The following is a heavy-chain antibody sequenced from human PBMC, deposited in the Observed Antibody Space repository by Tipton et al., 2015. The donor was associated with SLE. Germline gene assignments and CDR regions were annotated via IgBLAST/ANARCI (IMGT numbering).Heavy chain of an antibody. CDR1: GGSISSSSYY. CDR2: IYDSGRT. V-gene: IGHV4-39*01. J-gene: IGHJ3*02. Sequence: TLSLTCTVSGGSISSSSYYWGWIRQPPGKGLKWIGSIYDSGRTYYNPSLKSRVTISVDTSKKQFSLNLSSVTAADTAVYYCARLRTEVGSVGDPMWAFDIWGQGTMVTVSS. CDR3: ARLRTEVGSVGDPMWAFDI. D-gene: IGHD1-26*01.